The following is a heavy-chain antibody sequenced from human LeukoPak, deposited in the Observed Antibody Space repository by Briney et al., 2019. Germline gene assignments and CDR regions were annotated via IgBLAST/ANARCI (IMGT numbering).Heavy chain of an antibody. D-gene: IGHD2-21*01. CDR3: PRNSVAMHDY. CDR1: GGSISSYY. CDR2: IYYSGST. Sequence: NPSETLSLTCTASGGSISSYYWSWIRQPPGKGLEWIGYIYYSGSTNYNPSLKSRVTISVDTSKNQFSLKLSSVTAADTAVYYCPRNSVAMHDYWGQGTLVTVSS. V-gene: IGHV4-59*08. J-gene: IGHJ4*02.